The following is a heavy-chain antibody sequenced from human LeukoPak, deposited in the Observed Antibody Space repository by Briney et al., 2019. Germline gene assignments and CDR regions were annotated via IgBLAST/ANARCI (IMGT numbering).Heavy chain of an antibody. J-gene: IGHJ4*02. CDR3: ASLGLRLGELSSYYFDY. CDR1: GVSISSSNW. CDR2: IYHSGST. D-gene: IGHD3-16*02. V-gene: IGHV4-4*02. Sequence: SGTLSLTCAVSGVSISSSNWWSWVRQPPGKGLGWIGEIYHSGSTNYNPSLKSRVTISVDKSKNQFSLKLSSVTAADTAVYYCASLGLRLGELSSYYFDYWGQGTLVTVSS.